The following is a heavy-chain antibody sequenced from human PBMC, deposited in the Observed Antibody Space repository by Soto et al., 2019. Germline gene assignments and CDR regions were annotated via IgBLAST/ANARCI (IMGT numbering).Heavy chain of an antibody. Sequence: QLQLQESGSGLVKASQTLSLTCAVSGAFISTGGYSWAWIRHPPGKGLEWIGYIYQDGSTDYNPSPKSRVTRSVDKPKSRFSLKRSPVTAADTAVYYCVIGQTGYVQRVMYGLHVWGQGTTVTVSS. V-gene: IGHV4-30-2*01. CDR3: VIGQTGYVQRVMYGLHV. CDR2: IYQDGST. J-gene: IGHJ6*02. D-gene: IGHD5-12*01. CDR1: GAFISTGGYS.